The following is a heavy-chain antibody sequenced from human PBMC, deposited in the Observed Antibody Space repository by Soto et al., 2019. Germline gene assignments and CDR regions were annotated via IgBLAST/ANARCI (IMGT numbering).Heavy chain of an antibody. CDR3: ARVRVRFLEWLGSEG. CDR2: IIPIFGTA. Sequence: QVQLVQSGAEVKKPGSSVKVSCKASGGTFSSYAISWVRQAPGQGLEWMGGIIPIFGTANYAQKFQGRVTITAAESTSTAYRELSSLRSEDTAVYYCARVRVRFLEWLGSEGWGQGTLVTVSS. V-gene: IGHV1-69*12. J-gene: IGHJ4*02. D-gene: IGHD3-3*01. CDR1: GGTFSSYA.